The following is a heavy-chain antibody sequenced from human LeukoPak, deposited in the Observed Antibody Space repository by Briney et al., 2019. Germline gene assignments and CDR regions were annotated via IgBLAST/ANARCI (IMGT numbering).Heavy chain of an antibody. V-gene: IGHV6-1*01. CDR1: GDSVSSNSAA. D-gene: IGHD7-27*01. CDR2: TYYRSKWYN. CDR3: ARGGNWGFDY. Sequence: PSQTLSLTCAISGDSVSSNSAAWNWTRQSPSTGLEWLGRTYYRSKWYNDYAVSVKSRITINPDTSKNQFSLHLNSVTTEDTAVYYCARGGNWGFDYWGQGTLVTVSS. J-gene: IGHJ4*02.